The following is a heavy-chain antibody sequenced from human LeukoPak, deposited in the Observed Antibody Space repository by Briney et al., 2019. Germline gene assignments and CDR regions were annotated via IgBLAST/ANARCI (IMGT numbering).Heavy chain of an antibody. CDR2: ISLAGQT. D-gene: IGHD1-26*01. CDR1: GGSISGTNW. V-gene: IGHV4-4*02. CDR3: SRESGPFCPFGY. J-gene: IGHJ4*02. Sequence: SGTLSLTCGVSGGSISGTNWWSWVRQPPGQGLEWIGEISLAGQTNYNPSLNGRVTMSLDKSSNQLSLHLTSVTAADTATYFCSRESGPFCPFGYWGQGALVIVSS.